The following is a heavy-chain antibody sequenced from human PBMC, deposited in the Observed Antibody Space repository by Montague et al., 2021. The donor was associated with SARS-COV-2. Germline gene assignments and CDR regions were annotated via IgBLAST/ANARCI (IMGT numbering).Heavy chain of an antibody. CDR3: ARDHEMASQPGYFDA. Sequence: TLSLTCTVYGDSMSSGRYYWTWIRQPAGKRLEWNGRIYRSGTTNYNPSLKSRVTLLVDTSKNQFSLKLNSVTAADTAVYFCARDHEMASQPGYFDAWGQGTLVTISS. V-gene: IGHV4-61*02. CDR1: GDSMSSGRYY. CDR2: IYRSGTT. J-gene: IGHJ4*02. D-gene: IGHD5-24*01.